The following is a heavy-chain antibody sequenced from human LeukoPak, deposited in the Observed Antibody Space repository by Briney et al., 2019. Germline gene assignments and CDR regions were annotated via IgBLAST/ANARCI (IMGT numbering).Heavy chain of an antibody. Sequence: ATVSLSCTASGYTFTSYGLSWVRQAPGPGREWMGWISAYNGNTNYAQKLQGRVTMTTDPSTSTAYMELRSLRSDDTAVYYCAREAPSLEDAFDIWGQGTMVTVSS. CDR1: GYTFTSYG. J-gene: IGHJ3*02. CDR3: AREAPSLEDAFDI. CDR2: ISAYNGNT. V-gene: IGHV1-18*01. D-gene: IGHD3-3*01.